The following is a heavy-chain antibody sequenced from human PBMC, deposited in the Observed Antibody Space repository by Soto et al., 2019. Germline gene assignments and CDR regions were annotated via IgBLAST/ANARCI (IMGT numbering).Heavy chain of an antibody. J-gene: IGHJ6*02. Sequence: SETLSLTCTVSGSSISSYYWSWIRQPPGKGLEWIGYIYYSGSTNYNPSLKSRVTISVDTSKNQFSLKLSSVTAADTAVYYCARDISPGIAAASWFGEDFGMDVWGQGTTVTVSS. CDR1: GSSISSYY. CDR2: IYYSGST. V-gene: IGHV4-59*01. D-gene: IGHD6-13*01. CDR3: ARDISPGIAAASWFGEDFGMDV.